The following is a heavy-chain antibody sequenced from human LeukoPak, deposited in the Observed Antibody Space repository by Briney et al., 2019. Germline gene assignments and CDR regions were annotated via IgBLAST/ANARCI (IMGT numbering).Heavy chain of an antibody. Sequence: GRSLRLSCAASGFTFSSYAMHWVRQAPGKGLEWVAVISYDGSNKYYADSVKGRFTISRDNSKNTLYLQMNSLRAEDTAVYYCARDSTVTTSLCLDYWGQGTLVTVSS. CDR1: GFTFSSYA. CDR3: ARDSTVTTSLCLDY. D-gene: IGHD4-17*01. CDR2: ISYDGSNK. V-gene: IGHV3-30*04. J-gene: IGHJ4*02.